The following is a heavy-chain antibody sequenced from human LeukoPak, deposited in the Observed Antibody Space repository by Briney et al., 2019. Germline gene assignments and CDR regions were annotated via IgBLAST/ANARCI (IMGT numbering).Heavy chain of an antibody. D-gene: IGHD2-2*01. CDR2: ISSGGSYI. CDR3: ARGPALYCTSSSCSDGVD. J-gene: IGHJ4*02. Sequence: RAGGSLRLSCAASGFTFSDYAMNWVRQAPGKGLEWVSSISSGGSYISYADSVKGRFTVSRDHAKDSLFLQMRSLRDEDTAVYYCARGPALYCTSSSCSDGVDWGQGTLVSVSS. V-gene: IGHV3-21*01. CDR1: GFTFSDYA.